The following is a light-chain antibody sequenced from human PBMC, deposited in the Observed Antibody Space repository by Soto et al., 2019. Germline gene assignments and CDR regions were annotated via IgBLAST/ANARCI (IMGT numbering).Light chain of an antibody. Sequence: QSALTQPASVSGSPGQSITISCTGASSDVGKYKFVSWYQHQPGKAPKLMIYEGSKRPSGISNRFSGSKSGNTASLTISGLQAEDEADYYCCSYAGTSSLIFGGGTKLTVL. CDR2: EGS. CDR1: SSDVGKYKF. CDR3: CSYAGTSSLI. V-gene: IGLV2-23*03. J-gene: IGLJ2*01.